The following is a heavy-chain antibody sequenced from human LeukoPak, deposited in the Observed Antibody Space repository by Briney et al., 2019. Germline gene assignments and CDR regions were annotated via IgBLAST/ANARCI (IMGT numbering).Heavy chain of an antibody. Sequence: SETLSLTCTVSGGSISSGSYYWGWIRQPPGKGLEWIGSIYYSGSTYYNPSLKSRVTISGDTPKNQFPLKLRSVTAADTAVYYCARDKTFEVVNYFDNWGQGTLVTVSS. CDR1: GGSISSGSYY. V-gene: IGHV4-39*06. CDR2: IYYSGST. CDR3: ARDKTFEVVNYFDN. J-gene: IGHJ4*02. D-gene: IGHD3-3*01.